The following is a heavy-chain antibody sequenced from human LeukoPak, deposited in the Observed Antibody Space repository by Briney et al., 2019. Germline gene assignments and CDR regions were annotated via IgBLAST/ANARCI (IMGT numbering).Heavy chain of an antibody. D-gene: IGHD4-17*01. CDR3: AREYGSDALDI. V-gene: IGHV4-4*02. Sequence: SETLSLTCAASGDSISSTNWWSWVRQPPGKGLEWIGEISHSGSTNYNPSLKGRVTISVDKSKNQLSLEVTSVTAADTAVFYCAREYGSDALDIWGQGTMVTVSS. J-gene: IGHJ3*02. CDR2: ISHSGST. CDR1: GDSISSTNW.